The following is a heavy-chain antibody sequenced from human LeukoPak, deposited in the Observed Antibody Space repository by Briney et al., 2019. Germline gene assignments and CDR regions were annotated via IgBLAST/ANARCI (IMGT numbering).Heavy chain of an antibody. CDR2: INHSESA. Sequence: SETLSLTCAVYIGSFSGYYWSWIRQSPGKGLEWIGEINHSESANYNPSLKSRVTISVDTSKNQFSLKLTSVTAADTAVYYCAREDRRILDYWGQGTLVTVSS. CDR3: AREDRRILDY. V-gene: IGHV4-34*01. D-gene: IGHD2-15*01. CDR1: IGSFSGYY. J-gene: IGHJ4*02.